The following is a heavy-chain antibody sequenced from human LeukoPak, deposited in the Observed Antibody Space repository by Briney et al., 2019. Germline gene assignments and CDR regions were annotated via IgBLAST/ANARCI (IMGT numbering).Heavy chain of an antibody. CDR2: ISYDGSNK. D-gene: IGHD6-19*01. V-gene: IGHV3-30*04. CDR3: AREGGGSGWYRSNWFDP. J-gene: IGHJ5*02. CDR1: GFTFSSYA. Sequence: GRSLRLSCAASGFTFSSYAMHWVRQAPGKGLEWVAVISYDGSNKYYADSVKGRFTISRDNSKNTLYLQMSSLRAEDTAVYYCAREGGGSGWYRSNWFDPWGQGTLVTVSS.